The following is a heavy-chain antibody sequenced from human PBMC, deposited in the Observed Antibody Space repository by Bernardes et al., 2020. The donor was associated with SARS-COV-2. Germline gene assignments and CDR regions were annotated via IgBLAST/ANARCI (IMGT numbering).Heavy chain of an antibody. D-gene: IGHD5-18*01. V-gene: IGHV3-21*01. CDR1: AFPFSTYS. J-gene: IGHJ6*02. Sequence: GGSLRLSCAASAFPFSTYSMNWVRQAPAKGLERVSSISRSGYFIFYADSVKALFTISSDNAKNSLYLQMNSLTAGDTAVYYCAGARGMQLWDSYGMKVWGQGTTVTVSS. CDR2: ISRSGYFI. CDR3: AGARGMQLWDSYGMKV.